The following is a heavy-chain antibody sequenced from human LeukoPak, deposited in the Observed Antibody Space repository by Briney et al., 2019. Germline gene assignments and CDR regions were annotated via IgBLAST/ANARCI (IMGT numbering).Heavy chain of an antibody. J-gene: IGHJ4*02. D-gene: IGHD1-20*01. CDR2: LYYIESP. V-gene: IGHV4-39*01. CDR3: ARRPITVAPYFFDS. CDR1: GASISTSAYS. Sequence: SETLSLTCTVSGASISTSAYSWGWIRQPPGKGLEWIVLYYIESPYYNPSLKGRLTLNVDASKSQLSLTLTSVTAADTAVYYCARRPITVAPYFFDSWGQGLLVTVSS.